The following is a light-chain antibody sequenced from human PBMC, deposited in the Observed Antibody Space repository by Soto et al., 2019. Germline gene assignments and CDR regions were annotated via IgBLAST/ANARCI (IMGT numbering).Light chain of an antibody. CDR2: AAS. CDR3: QQLNGFPLT. J-gene: IGKJ4*01. Sequence: DIQLTQSPSFLSASVGDRVTISCRASQGISYNLAWYQQKPGKAPKLLISAASTLQSGVPSRFSGSGSGTEFTLTISSLQPEDFATYYCQQLNGFPLTFGGGTKVEIK. V-gene: IGKV1-9*01. CDR1: QGISYN.